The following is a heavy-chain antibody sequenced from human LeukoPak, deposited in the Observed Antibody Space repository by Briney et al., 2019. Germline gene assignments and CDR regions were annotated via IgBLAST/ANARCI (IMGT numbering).Heavy chain of an antibody. CDR1: GFTFSSYA. CDR2: VSGSGSST. V-gene: IGHV3-23*01. D-gene: IGHD3-10*01. J-gene: IGHJ4*02. CDR3: AETGSGSYYSDY. Sequence: GGSLRLSCAASGFTFSSYALSWVRQAPGKGLEWVSAVSGSGSSTYYADSVKGRFTISRDNSKNTLYLQMNSLRAEDTAVYYCAETGSGSYYSDYWGQGTLVTVSS.